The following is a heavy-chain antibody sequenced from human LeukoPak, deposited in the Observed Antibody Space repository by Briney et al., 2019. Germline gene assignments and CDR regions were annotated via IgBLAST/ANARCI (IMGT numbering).Heavy chain of an antibody. CDR3: ASASSGYTFDY. CDR2: IYYSGST. V-gene: IGHV4-59*01. CDR1: GGSISSYY. D-gene: IGHD3-22*01. J-gene: IGHJ4*02. Sequence: SETLSLTCTVSGGSISSYYWSWIRQPPGKGLGWIGYIYYSGSTNYNPSLKSRVTISVDTSKNQFSLKLSSVTAADTAAYYCASASSGYTFDYWGQGTLVTVSS.